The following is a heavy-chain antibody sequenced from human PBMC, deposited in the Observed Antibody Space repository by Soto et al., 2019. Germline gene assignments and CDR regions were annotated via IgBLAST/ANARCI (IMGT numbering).Heavy chain of an antibody. Sequence: QLQLQESGPGLVKPSETLSLTCTVSGGSISSSSYYWGWIRQPPGKGLEWIGSIYYSGSTYYNPSLKNRVTISVDTSKNQFSQKLSSVTAADTAVYYCARPSIAAAGTLDYWGQGTLVTVSS. V-gene: IGHV4-39*01. CDR1: GGSISSSSYY. CDR2: IYYSGST. CDR3: ARPSIAAAGTLDY. D-gene: IGHD6-13*01. J-gene: IGHJ4*02.